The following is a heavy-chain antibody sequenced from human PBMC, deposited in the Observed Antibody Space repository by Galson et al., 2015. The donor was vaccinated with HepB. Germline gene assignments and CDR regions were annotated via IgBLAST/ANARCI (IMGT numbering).Heavy chain of an antibody. J-gene: IGHJ6*02. D-gene: IGHD6-6*01. CDR3: AKATSPPYSSSSWYYYYYGMDV. CDR2: ISGSGGST. Sequence: SLRLSCAASGFTFSSYAMSWVRQAPGKGLEWVSAISGSGGSTYYADSVKGRFTISRDNSKNTLYLQMNSLRAEDTAVYYCAKATSPPYSSSSWYYYYYGMDVWGQGTTVTVSS. CDR1: GFTFSSYA. V-gene: IGHV3-23*01.